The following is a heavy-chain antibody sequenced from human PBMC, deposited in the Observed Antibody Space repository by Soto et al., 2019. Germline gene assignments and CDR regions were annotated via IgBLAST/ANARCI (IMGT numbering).Heavy chain of an antibody. CDR2: ISGSGGST. Sequence: GGSLRLSCVASGFTFSSYAMSWVRQAPGKGLEWVSAISGSGGSTYYADSVKGRFTISRDNSKNTLYLQMNSLRAEDTAVYYCAKDRELVVVASNWFDPWGQGTLVTVSS. J-gene: IGHJ5*02. D-gene: IGHD2-15*01. CDR3: AKDRELVVVASNWFDP. V-gene: IGHV3-23*01. CDR1: GFTFSSYA.